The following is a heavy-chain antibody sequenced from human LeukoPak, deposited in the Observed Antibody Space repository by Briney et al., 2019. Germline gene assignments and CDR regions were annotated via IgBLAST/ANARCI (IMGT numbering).Heavy chain of an antibody. D-gene: IGHD6-13*01. V-gene: IGHV3-30*03. J-gene: IGHJ6*03. CDR3: ARDPSSWYYYYMDV. Sequence: GGSLRLSCAASGFTFSSYGMNWVRQAPGKGLEWVTLISYDGSNKYYADSVKGRFTISRDNAENSLYLQMNSLRAEDTAVYYCARDPSSWYYYYMDVWGKGTTVTVSS. CDR1: GFTFSSYG. CDR2: ISYDGSNK.